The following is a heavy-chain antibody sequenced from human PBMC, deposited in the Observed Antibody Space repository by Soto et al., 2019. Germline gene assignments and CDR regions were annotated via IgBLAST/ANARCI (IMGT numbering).Heavy chain of an antibody. CDR3: ARALRAGGYYYYGMDV. Sequence: QVQLVESGGGVVQPGRSLRLSCAASGFTFSSYGMHWVRQAPGKGLEWVAVIWYDGSNKYYADSVKGRFTISRDNSKNTLYLQMNSLRAEDTAVYYCARALRAGGYYYYGMDVWGQGTTVTVSS. J-gene: IGHJ6*02. D-gene: IGHD3-10*01. CDR1: GFTFSSYG. CDR2: IWYDGSNK. V-gene: IGHV3-33*01.